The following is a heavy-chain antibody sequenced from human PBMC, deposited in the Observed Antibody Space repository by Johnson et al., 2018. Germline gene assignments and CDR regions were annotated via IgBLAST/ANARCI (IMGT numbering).Heavy chain of an antibody. J-gene: IGHJ3*02. CDR2: ISYDGSNK. D-gene: IGHD2-15*01. Sequence: QVQLVQSGGGVVQPGKSLRLSCAASGFTFNTHDMHWVRQARGKGLEWLAVISYDGSNKFSGDSVKGRFTISRDNSKNSLYLQMNSLRTEETALYYCAALCRGGRCYFSSAFDIWGQGTMVTVSS. V-gene: IGHV3-30*03. CDR1: GFTFNTHD. CDR3: AALCRGGRCYFSSAFDI.